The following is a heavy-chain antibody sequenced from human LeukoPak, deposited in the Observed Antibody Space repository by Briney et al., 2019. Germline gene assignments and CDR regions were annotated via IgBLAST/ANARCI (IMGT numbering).Heavy chain of an antibody. D-gene: IGHD3-22*01. CDR3: AKDEWVEVTGIDY. V-gene: IGHV4-61*01. CDR2: IYYSGST. J-gene: IGHJ4*02. Sequence: SETLSLTCTVSGGSVSSGSYYWSWIRQPPGKGLEWIGYIYYSGSTNYNPSLKSRVTISVDTSKNQFSLKLSSVTAADTAVYYCAKDEWVEVTGIDYWGQGTLVTVSS. CDR1: GGSVSSGSYY.